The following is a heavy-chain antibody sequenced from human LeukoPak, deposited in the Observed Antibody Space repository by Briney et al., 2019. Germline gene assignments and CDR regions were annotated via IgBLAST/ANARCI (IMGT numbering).Heavy chain of an antibody. J-gene: IGHJ4*02. CDR1: GGSLSSDY. CDR3: ARHRNYFDY. V-gene: IGHV4-4*07. CDR2: IYTSGST. Sequence: PSETLSLTYTVSGGSLSSDYWPWIRPPPGKGLEWLGRIYTSGSTNYNPSLKSRVTMSVDTSKNQFSLKLSSVTAADTAVYYCARHRNYFDYWGQGTLVTVSS.